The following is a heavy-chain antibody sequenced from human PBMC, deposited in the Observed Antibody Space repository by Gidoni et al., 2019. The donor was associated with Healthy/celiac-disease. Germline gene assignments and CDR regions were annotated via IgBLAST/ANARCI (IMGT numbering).Heavy chain of an antibody. V-gene: IGHV1-69*01. J-gene: IGHJ4*02. CDR3: ARDNGGPVVGATGPFDY. D-gene: IGHD1-26*01. Sequence: QVQLVQSGAEVQKPGSSVKVSCKASGGTFSSYAISWVRQAPGQGLEWMGGIIPIFGTANYAQKFQGRVTITADEATSTAYMELSSLRSEDTAVYYCARDNGGPVVGATGPFDYWGQGTLVTVSS. CDR2: IIPIFGTA. CDR1: GGTFSSYA.